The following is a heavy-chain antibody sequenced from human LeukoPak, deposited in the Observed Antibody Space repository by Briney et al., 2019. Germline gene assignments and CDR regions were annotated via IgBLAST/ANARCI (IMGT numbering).Heavy chain of an antibody. D-gene: IGHD1-26*01. V-gene: IGHV3-30*02. CDR2: IRYDGTSK. Sequence: GGSLRLSCAASGFTFSSSGMHWVRQAPAKGLEWVAFIRYDGTSKYYADSVKGRFTISRDNSKNTVYLQMNSLRAEDTAVYYCAKETRGSYSDYWGQGTLVTVSS. CDR1: GFTFSSSG. J-gene: IGHJ4*02. CDR3: AKETRGSYSDY.